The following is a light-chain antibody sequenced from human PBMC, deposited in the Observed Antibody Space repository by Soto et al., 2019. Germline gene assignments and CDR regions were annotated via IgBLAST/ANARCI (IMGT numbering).Light chain of an antibody. V-gene: IGLV2-14*01. CDR3: SSYTSISISYV. J-gene: IGLJ1*01. CDR2: DVS. Sequence: QSVLTQPASVSGSPGQSITISCTGTSSDVGGYNYVSWYQQHPGKAPKVMIYDVSNRPSGVSNRFSGSKSGNTASLTISGFQAEDEADYYCSSYTSISISYVFGTGTKATVL. CDR1: SSDVGGYNY.